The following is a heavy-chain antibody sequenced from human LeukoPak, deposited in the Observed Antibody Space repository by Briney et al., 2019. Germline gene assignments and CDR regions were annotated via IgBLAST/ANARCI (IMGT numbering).Heavy chain of an antibody. CDR2: IYTSGST. CDR3: ARHGPGLYSSSWYVSPYFDS. J-gene: IGHJ4*02. D-gene: IGHD6-13*01. CDR1: GGSISSYY. V-gene: IGHV4-4*07. Sequence: SETLSLTCTVSGGSISSYYWSWIRQPPGKGLEWIGRIYTSGSTNYNPSLASRVTMSVDTSKNQFSLKLSSVTAADTAVYYCARHGPGLYSSSWYVSPYFDSWGQGTLVSVSS.